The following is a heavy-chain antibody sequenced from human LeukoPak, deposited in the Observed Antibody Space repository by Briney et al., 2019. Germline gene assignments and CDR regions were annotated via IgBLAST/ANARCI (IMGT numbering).Heavy chain of an antibody. J-gene: IGHJ5*02. CDR3: ARDVFLEWENWFDP. CDR2: IKQDGSEK. D-gene: IGHD3-3*01. Sequence: GSLRLSFAAFGFNFKNFWMSWVRPAPGKGLEGGANIKQDGSEKYYVASVKGTFTSYRDNAKNSMYLQRNSLRAEDTAVYYCARDVFLEWENWFDPWGQGTLVTVSS. V-gene: IGHV3-7*01. CDR1: GFNFKNFW.